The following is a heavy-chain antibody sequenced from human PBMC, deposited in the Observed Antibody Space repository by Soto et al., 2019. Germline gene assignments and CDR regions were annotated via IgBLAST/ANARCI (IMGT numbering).Heavy chain of an antibody. CDR1: GGSISSSNW. D-gene: IGHD2-2*01. V-gene: IGHV4-4*02. Sequence: SETLSLTCAVSGGSISSSNWWSWVRQPPGKGLEWIGEIYHSGSTNYNPSLKSRVTISVDKSKNQFSLKLSSVTAADTAVYYCARVRAYCSSTSCQTGTYYCYGMDVWGQGTTVTVYS. J-gene: IGHJ6*02. CDR3: ARVRAYCSSTSCQTGTYYCYGMDV. CDR2: IYHSGST.